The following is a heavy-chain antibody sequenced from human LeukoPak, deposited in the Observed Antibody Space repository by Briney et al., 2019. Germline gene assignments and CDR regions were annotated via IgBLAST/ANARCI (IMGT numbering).Heavy chain of an antibody. J-gene: IGHJ6*03. CDR2: FKRKMDGGTT. Sequence: VKPGGPFSPPCAPSGSPSSTAWLGGVGRPPGGGREWVGLFKRKMDGGTTDYAAPVKGRFTISRDDSKNTLYLQMNSLKTEDTAVYYCTTGIWIQLWLRYYYYYMDVWGKGTTVTVSS. CDR3: TTGIWIQLWLRYYYYYMDV. D-gene: IGHD5-18*01. V-gene: IGHV3-15*01. CDR1: GSPSSTAW.